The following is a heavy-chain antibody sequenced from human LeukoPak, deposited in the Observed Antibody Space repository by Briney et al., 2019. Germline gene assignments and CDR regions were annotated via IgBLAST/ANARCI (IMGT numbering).Heavy chain of an antibody. CDR1: GFTFSNAW. J-gene: IGHJ4*02. CDR2: IKSKTDGGTT. V-gene: IGHV3-15*01. Sequence: PGGSLRLSCAASGFTFSNAWMSWVRQAPGKGLEWVGRIKSKTDGGTTDYAAPVKSRFTISRDDSKNTLYLQMNSLKTEDTAVYYCARGSFAARWDWGQGTLVTVSS. CDR3: ARGSFAARWD. D-gene: IGHD6-6*01.